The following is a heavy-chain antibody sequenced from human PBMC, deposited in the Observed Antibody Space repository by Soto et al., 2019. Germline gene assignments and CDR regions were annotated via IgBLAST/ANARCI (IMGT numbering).Heavy chain of an antibody. Sequence: PSQTLSLSYAVSGGSISSSNCWSWVRQPPGKGLEWIGEIYHSGNTNYNPSLKSRVTMAVDKSRNQFSLKLSSVTAADTAVYYCARRWGEGRVDYWGQGTLVTAPQ. CDR3: ARRWGEGRVDY. V-gene: IGHV4-4*02. J-gene: IGHJ4*02. CDR2: IYHSGNT. CDR1: GGSISSSNC. D-gene: IGHD3-10*01.